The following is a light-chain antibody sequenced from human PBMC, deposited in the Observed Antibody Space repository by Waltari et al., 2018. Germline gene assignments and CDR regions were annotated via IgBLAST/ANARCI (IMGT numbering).Light chain of an antibody. CDR3: SSYTSSSTPLV. CDR1: SSEVGAYNS. CDR2: DVT. J-gene: IGLJ2*01. Sequence: QSALTQPASVSGSPGQSITISCTGTSSEVGAYNSVPWYQQHPGQAPNLRIYDVTSRPSGVSNRFSGSKSGNTASLTISGLQAEDEADYYCSSYTSSSTPLVFGGGTKLTVL. V-gene: IGLV2-14*03.